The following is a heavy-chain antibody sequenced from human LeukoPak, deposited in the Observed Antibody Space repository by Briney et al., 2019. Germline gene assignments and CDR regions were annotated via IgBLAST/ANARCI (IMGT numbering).Heavy chain of an antibody. D-gene: IGHD2/OR15-2a*01. Sequence: GGSLRLSCAASGNYLMHWVRQAPGKGLVWISHINSDGSWTSYADSVKGRFTISKDNAKNTVYLQMNSLRAEDTAVYYCVSFYETYWGRGTLVTVSS. V-gene: IGHV3-74*01. CDR2: INSDGSWT. CDR3: VSFYETY. J-gene: IGHJ4*02. CDR1: GNYL.